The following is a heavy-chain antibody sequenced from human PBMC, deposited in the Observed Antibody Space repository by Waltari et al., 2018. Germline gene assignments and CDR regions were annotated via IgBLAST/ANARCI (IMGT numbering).Heavy chain of an antibody. CDR1: GVTFGRCW. D-gene: IGHD3-10*01. CDR3: ARADTYYFGSGTHGCAFDI. CDR2: IKHDGTEK. V-gene: IGHV3-7*01. Sequence: EVRLVESGGGWVKLGGSLRLPCAASGVTFGRCWISWFCPAPGKGLEWVANIKHDGTEKHYLDSVTGRFTISRDNAKNSLYLQMNSLRAEDTAVYYCARADTYYFGSGTHGCAFDIWGQGTMVTVSS. J-gene: IGHJ3*02.